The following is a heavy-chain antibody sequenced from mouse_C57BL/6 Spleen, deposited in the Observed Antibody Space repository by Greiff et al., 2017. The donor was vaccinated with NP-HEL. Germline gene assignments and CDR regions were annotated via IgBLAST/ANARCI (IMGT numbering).Heavy chain of an antibody. J-gene: IGHJ1*03. CDR1: CYTFTSYW. D-gene: IGHD1-1*01. CDR2: IHPNSGST. Sequence: QVQLQQPGAELVKPGASVKLSCKASCYTFTSYWMHWVKQRPGQGLEWIGMIHPNSGSTNYNEKFKSKATLTVDKSSSTAYMQLSSLTSEDSAVYYCARDYGSRDWYFDVWGTGTTVTVSS. V-gene: IGHV1-64*01. CDR3: ARDYGSRDWYFDV.